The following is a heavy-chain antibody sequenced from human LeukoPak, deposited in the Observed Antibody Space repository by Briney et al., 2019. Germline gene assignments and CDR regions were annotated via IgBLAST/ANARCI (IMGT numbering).Heavy chain of an antibody. D-gene: IGHD3-22*01. V-gene: IGHV4-4*09. CDR3: ASSSGYYRKLSVRFDY. Sequence: PSETLSLTCTVSGGSISTYYWSWIRQPPGKGLEWIGCIYTSGITSYNPSLKSRLTILVDTSKNQFSLKLSSVTAADTAVYYCASSSGYYRKLSVRFDYWGQGTLVTVSS. CDR1: GGSISTYY. CDR2: IYTSGIT. J-gene: IGHJ4*02.